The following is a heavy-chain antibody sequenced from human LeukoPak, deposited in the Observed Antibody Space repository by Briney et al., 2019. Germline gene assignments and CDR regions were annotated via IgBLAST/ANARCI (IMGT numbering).Heavy chain of an antibody. CDR2: IRSDGSDT. D-gene: IGHD2/OR15-2a*01. CDR1: GFTFSSYA. CDR3: ARDWFHAIDY. V-gene: IGHV3-74*01. J-gene: IGHJ4*02. Sequence: GGSLRLSCAASGFTFSSYAMSWVRQAPGEGLVWVSRIRSDGSDTRYAESVKGRFTISRDNAKNTLYLQMNSLGAEDTAVYYCARDWFHAIDYWGQGTLVTVSS.